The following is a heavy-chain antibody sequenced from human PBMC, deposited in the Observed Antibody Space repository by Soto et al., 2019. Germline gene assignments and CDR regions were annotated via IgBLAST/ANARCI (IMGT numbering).Heavy chain of an antibody. Sequence: SETLSLTCAVYGGSFSGYYWSWIRQPPGKGLEWIGEINHSGSTNYNPSLKSRVTISVDTSKNQFSLKLSSVTAADTAAYYCARAPYLLRLNWFDPWGQGTLVTVSS. J-gene: IGHJ5*02. CDR3: ARAPYLLRLNWFDP. CDR1: GGSFSGYY. D-gene: IGHD3-16*01. V-gene: IGHV4-34*01. CDR2: INHSGST.